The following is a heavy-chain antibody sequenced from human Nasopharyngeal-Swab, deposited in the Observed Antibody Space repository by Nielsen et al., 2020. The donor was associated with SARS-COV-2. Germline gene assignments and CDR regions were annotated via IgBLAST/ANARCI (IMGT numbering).Heavy chain of an antibody. Sequence: GESLKISCAASGFTFSSYAMHWVRQAPGKGLEWVAVISYDGSNKYYADSVKGRFTISRDNSKNTLYLQMNSLRAEDTAVYYCARDSGSYSDYWGQGTLVTVSS. J-gene: IGHJ4*02. V-gene: IGHV3-30-3*01. D-gene: IGHD3-10*01. CDR3: ARDSGSYSDY. CDR1: GFTFSSYA. CDR2: ISYDGSNK.